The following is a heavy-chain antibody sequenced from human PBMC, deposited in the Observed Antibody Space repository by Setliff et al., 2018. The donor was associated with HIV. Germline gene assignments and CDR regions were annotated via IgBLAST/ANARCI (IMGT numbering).Heavy chain of an antibody. CDR2: IVPLVDVK. J-gene: IGHJ4*02. D-gene: IGHD3-22*01. V-gene: IGHV1-69*10. Sequence: SVKVSCKASGYSFTSYAISWVRQAPGQGLQWVGGIVPLVDVKQSAQPFLGRVTLTVDDSMTTAYMELTSLTSDDTAVYFCARSPLDYDGSDYYYRYFDLWGVGTLVTVSS. CDR3: ARSPLDYDGSDYYYRYFDL. CDR1: GYSFTSYA.